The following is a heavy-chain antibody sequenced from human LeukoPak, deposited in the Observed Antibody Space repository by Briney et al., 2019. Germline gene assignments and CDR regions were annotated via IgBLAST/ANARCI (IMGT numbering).Heavy chain of an antibody. Sequence: SETLSLTCAVDGGSFSGYYWSWIRQPPGKGLEWIGEMNHSGSTNYNPSLKSRVTISVDTSKNQFSLKLSSVTAADTAVYYCARGLRRRGYCSSTSCLWNNWFDPWGQGTLVTVSS. J-gene: IGHJ5*02. V-gene: IGHV4-34*01. CDR3: ARGLRRRGYCSSTSCLWNNWFDP. D-gene: IGHD2-2*01. CDR2: MNHSGST. CDR1: GGSFSGYY.